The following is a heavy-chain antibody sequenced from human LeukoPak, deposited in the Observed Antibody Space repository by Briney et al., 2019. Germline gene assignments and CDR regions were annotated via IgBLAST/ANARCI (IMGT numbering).Heavy chain of an antibody. CDR1: GYTFTIYG. CDR3: ARASSGWPHHY. J-gene: IGHJ4*02. D-gene: IGHD6-19*01. Sequence: ASVKVSCKASGYTFTIYGISWGRQAPGPGLEWMGWISAYNGNTNYAQKPQGRATMTTDTSTSTAYTELRTLMTDAAAVYYYARASSGWPHHYWGRGTLVTVSS. CDR2: ISAYNGNT. V-gene: IGHV1-18*01.